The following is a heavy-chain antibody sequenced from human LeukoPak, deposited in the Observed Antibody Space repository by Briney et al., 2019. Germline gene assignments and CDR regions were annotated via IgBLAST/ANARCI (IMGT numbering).Heavy chain of an antibody. D-gene: IGHD2-15*01. J-gene: IGHJ6*03. V-gene: IGHV1-2*06. CDR1: GYTFTGCY. CDR2: INPNSGGT. CDR3: AREHDCSGGSCYSYYYMDV. Sequence: GASVKVSCKASGYTFTGCYMHWVRQAPGQGLEWMGRINPNSGGTNYAQKFQGRVTMTRDTSISTAYMELSRLRSDDTAVYYCAREHDCSGGSCYSYYYMDVWGKGTTVTVSS.